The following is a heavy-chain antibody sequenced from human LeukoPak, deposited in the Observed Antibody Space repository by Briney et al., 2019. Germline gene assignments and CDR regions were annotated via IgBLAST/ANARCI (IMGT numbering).Heavy chain of an antibody. CDR1: GGSISSGDYY. CDR2: IYCSGST. J-gene: IGHJ4*02. Sequence: SQTLSLTCTVSGGSISSGDYYWSWIRQPPGKGLDWIGYIYCSGSTYYNPSLKSRVTISVDTSKNQFSLKLSSVTAADTAVYYCARSSINVLMVFLDYWGQGTLVTVSS. D-gene: IGHD2-8*01. CDR3: ARSSINVLMVFLDY. V-gene: IGHV4-30-4*08.